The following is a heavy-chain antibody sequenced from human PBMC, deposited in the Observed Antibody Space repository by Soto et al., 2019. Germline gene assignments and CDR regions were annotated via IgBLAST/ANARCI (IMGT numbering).Heavy chain of an antibody. CDR1: GFTFSSYA. Sequence: WGSLRLSCAASGFTFSSYAMHWVRQAPGKGLEWVAVISYDGSNKYYADSVKGRFTISRDNSKNTLYLQMNSLRAEDTAVYYCARVVVPAAICYGMDVWGQGTTVTVSS. CDR2: ISYDGSNK. D-gene: IGHD2-2*01. V-gene: IGHV3-30-3*01. J-gene: IGHJ6*02. CDR3: ARVVVPAAICYGMDV.